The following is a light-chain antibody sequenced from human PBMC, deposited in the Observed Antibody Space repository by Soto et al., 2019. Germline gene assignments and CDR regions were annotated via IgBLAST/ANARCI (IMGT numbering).Light chain of an antibody. CDR3: GGCNNWPPWT. CDR2: GAS. V-gene: IGKV3-15*01. Sequence: EIVMTQSPATLSVSPGERATLSCRASQSVSSNLAWYQQKPGQAPRLLIYGASTRATGIPARFSGSGSGTEFTLTISSLQSEDWGGGGGGGCNNWPPWTFGQGTKVEIK. CDR1: QSVSSN. J-gene: IGKJ1*01.